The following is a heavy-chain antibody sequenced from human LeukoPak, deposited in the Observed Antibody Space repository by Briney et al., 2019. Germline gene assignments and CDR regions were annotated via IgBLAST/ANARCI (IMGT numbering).Heavy chain of an antibody. D-gene: IGHD2-15*01. J-gene: IGHJ4*02. V-gene: IGHV1-69*04. Sequence: ASVKVSCKASGGTFSSYAISWLRQAPGQGLEWMGRIIPIFGIAKYAQKFQGRVTITADKSTSTAYMELSSLRSEDTGVYYCARDQWDIVVDNWGQGTLVTVSS. CDR1: GGTFSSYA. CDR2: IIPIFGIA. CDR3: ARDQWDIVVDN.